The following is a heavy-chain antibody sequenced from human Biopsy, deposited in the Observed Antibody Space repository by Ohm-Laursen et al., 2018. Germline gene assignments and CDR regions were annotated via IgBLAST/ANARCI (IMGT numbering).Heavy chain of an antibody. CDR3: ARDYGLELGGLEAFDI. J-gene: IGHJ3*02. CDR2: VYTSGSP. D-gene: IGHD1-7*01. V-gene: IGHV4-4*07. CDR1: GGSLKNYY. Sequence: SETLSLTCTVSGGSLKNYYWSWIRQPAGKGLEWIGRVYTSGSPSYNPSLESRVTMSVVTSKNQFSLKVTSMTAADTALYYWARDYGLELGGLEAFDIGGQGTRVTASS.